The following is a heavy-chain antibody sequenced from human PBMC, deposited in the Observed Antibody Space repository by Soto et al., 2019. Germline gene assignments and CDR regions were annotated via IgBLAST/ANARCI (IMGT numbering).Heavy chain of an antibody. V-gene: IGHV1-69*13. CDR1: GGTFSSYA. J-gene: IGHJ5*02. CDR2: IIPIFGTA. D-gene: IGHD3-9*01. Sequence: SVKVSCKXSGGTFSSYAISWVRQAPGQGLEWMGGIIPIFGTANYAQKFQGRVTITADESTSTAYMELSSLRSEDTAVYYRARWNYDILTGQKNWFDPWGQGTLVTVSS. CDR3: ARWNYDILTGQKNWFDP.